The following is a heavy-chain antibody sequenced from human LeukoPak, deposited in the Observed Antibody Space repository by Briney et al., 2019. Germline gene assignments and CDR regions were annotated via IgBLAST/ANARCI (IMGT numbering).Heavy chain of an antibody. V-gene: IGHV3-15*01. CDR2: IKSKTDGGTT. D-gene: IGHD3-22*01. Sequence: GGSLRLSCAASGFTFSNAWMSWVRQAPGKGLEWVGRIKSKTDGGTTDYAAPVKGRFTISRDDSKNTLYLQMNSLRAEDTAVYYSARGTYTMIVVVISSFDIWGQGTMVTVSS. J-gene: IGHJ3*02. CDR1: GFTFSNAW. CDR3: ARGTYTMIVVVISSFDI.